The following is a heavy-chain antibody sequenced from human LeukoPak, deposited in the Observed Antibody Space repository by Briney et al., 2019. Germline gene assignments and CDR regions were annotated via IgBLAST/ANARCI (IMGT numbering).Heavy chain of an antibody. V-gene: IGHV3-53*01. CDR3: ARAWTGDY. CDR1: GLSVSDNY. Sequence: PGGSLRLSCAASGLSVSDNYMTWVRQAPGKGLDWVSIIYPYGRTYYADSVKGRFTISRDNSKNTLNLQMNSLRVEDTAVYYCARAWTGDYWGQGTLVTVSS. CDR2: IYPYGRT. D-gene: IGHD3/OR15-3a*01. J-gene: IGHJ4*02.